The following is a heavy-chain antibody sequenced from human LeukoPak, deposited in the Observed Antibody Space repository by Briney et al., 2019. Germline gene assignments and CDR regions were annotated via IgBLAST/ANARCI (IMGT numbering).Heavy chain of an antibody. Sequence: GGSLRLSCAASGFTFSSYAMSWVRQAPGKGLEWVSAISGSGYSTYYADSVKGRFTISRDNSKNTLYLQMNSLRAEDTAVYYCAKDKSGFRDWDYWGQGTLVTVSS. CDR1: GFTFSSYA. V-gene: IGHV3-23*01. J-gene: IGHJ4*02. CDR2: ISGSGYST. CDR3: AKDKSGFRDWDY. D-gene: IGHD3/OR15-3a*01.